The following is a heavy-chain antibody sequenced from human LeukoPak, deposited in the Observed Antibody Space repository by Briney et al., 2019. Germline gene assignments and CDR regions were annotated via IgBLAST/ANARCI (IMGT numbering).Heavy chain of an antibody. V-gene: IGHV4-34*01. D-gene: IGHD6-13*01. Sequence: SETLSLTCAVYGGSFSGYYWSWIRQLPGKGLEWIGEINHSGSTNYNPSLKSRVTISVDTSKNQFSLKLSSVTAADTAVYYCASLGSSSARRKSNFDYWGQGTLVTVSS. CDR1: GGSFSGYY. J-gene: IGHJ4*02. CDR3: ASLGSSSARRKSNFDY. CDR2: INHSGST.